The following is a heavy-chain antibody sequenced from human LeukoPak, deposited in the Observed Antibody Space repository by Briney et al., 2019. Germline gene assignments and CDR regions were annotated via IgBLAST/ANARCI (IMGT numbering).Heavy chain of an antibody. J-gene: IGHJ6*02. CDR1: GLAFNSYG. CDR2: IWYDGSNK. D-gene: IGHD2-2*02. CDR3: ARGAYCSSNSCYTYYYGMGV. Sequence: GGSLRLSCAASGLAFNSYGMHWVRPAPGKGLEWVALIWYDGSNKYYADSVKGRLTISRDNYKNTLDLQMNNLRAEDTAVYYCARGAYCSSNSCYTYYYGMGVWGQGTTVTVSS. V-gene: IGHV3-33*01.